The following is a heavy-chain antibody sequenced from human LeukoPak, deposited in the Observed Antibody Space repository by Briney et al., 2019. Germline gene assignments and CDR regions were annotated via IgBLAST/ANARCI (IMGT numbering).Heavy chain of an antibody. CDR1: GFTFSSYG. Sequence: GRSLRLSCAASGFTFSSYGMHCVRQAPGKGLEWVAVISYDGSNKYYADSVKGRFTISRDNSKNTVYLQMNSLRAEDTAVYYCSRSHFDTSSSPHYFDYWGQGTLVTVSS. CDR2: ISYDGSNK. V-gene: IGHV3-30*03. J-gene: IGHJ4*02. D-gene: IGHD3-22*01. CDR3: SRSHFDTSSSPHYFDY.